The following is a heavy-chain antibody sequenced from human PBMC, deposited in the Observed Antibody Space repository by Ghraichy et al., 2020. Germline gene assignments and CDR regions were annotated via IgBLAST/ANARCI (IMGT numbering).Heavy chain of an antibody. CDR2: IGSRGTT. CDR1: GFTFNSYA. CDR3: AKGAAYSSSSGSYAPTEY. Sequence: LSLTCAASGFTFNSYAMRWVRQAPGKGLEWVSSIGSRGTTYYADSVKGRFTISRDNSKNTLSLVMNSLRVDDTAIYYCAKGAAYSSSSGSYAPTEYWGQGTLVTVSS. J-gene: IGHJ4*02. D-gene: IGHD3-10*01. V-gene: IGHV3-23*01.